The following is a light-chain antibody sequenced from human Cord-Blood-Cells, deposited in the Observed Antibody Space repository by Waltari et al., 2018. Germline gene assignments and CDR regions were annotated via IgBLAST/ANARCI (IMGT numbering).Light chain of an antibody. CDR3: QQLNSYPIT. J-gene: IGKJ5*01. CDR1: QGISSY. Sequence: DIQLTQSPSFLSASVGDRVTITCRASQGISSYLAWYQQKLGKAHKLLISDASTLQSGVPSSFSGSGYGTEFTLTISRLQPEDFATNYGQQLNSYPITFGQGTRLEIK. V-gene: IGKV1-9*01. CDR2: DAS.